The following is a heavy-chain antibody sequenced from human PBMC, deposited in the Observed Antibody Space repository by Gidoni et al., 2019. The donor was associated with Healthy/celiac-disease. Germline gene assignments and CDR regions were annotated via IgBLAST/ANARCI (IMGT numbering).Heavy chain of an antibody. J-gene: IGHJ6*02. CDR2: IYYSGST. Sequence: QLQLQESGPGLVKPSETLSLTRTVSGGSISSSSYYWGWIRQPPGKGLEWIGSIYYSGSTYYNPSLKSRVTISVDTSKNQFSLKLSSVTAADTAVYYCARNLRLNGDHGMDVWGQGTTVTVSS. D-gene: IGHD3-10*01. CDR3: ARNLRLNGDHGMDV. V-gene: IGHV4-39*01. CDR1: GGSISSSSYY.